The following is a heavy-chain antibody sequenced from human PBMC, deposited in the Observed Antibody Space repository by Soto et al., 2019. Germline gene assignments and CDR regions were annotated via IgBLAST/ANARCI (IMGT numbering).Heavy chain of an antibody. J-gene: IGHJ4*02. CDR3: AKSRVPAAMRYFDY. Sequence: GGSLRLSCAASGFTFSSYGMHWVRQAPGKGLEWVAVISYDGSNKYYADSVKGRFTISRDNSKNTLYLQMNSLRAEDTAVYYCAKSRVPAAMRYFDYWGQGTLVTVSS. CDR1: GFTFSSYG. CDR2: ISYDGSNK. V-gene: IGHV3-30*18. D-gene: IGHD2-2*01.